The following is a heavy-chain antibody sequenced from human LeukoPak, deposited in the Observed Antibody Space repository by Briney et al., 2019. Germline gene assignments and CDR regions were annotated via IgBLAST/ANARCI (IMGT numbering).Heavy chain of an antibody. D-gene: IGHD4-17*01. V-gene: IGHV3-74*01. CDR3: ARGGTGYGDCVY. Sequence: GRSLRLSCAASGFTFSTYWMHWVRQAPGKGLVLVSRINSDGSSTSYADSVKGRFTISRDNAKNTLYLQMNSLRDEDTAVSYCARGGTGYGDCVYSGPGNLVTVSS. CDR1: GFTFSTYW. CDR2: INSDGSST. J-gene: IGHJ4*02.